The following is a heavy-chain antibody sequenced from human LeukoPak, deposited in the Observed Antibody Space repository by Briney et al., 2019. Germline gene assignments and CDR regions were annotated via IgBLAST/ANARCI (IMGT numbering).Heavy chain of an antibody. J-gene: IGHJ4*02. D-gene: IGHD4-23*01. Sequence: ASVKVSCKASGYSFTSYAINWLRQAPGQGPEWMGWITTYTGNPTYAQGFTGRFVFSLDTSVSTAYLQISSLKTEDTAVYYCARARYGGNPPEGYWGQGTLVTVSS. V-gene: IGHV7-4-1*02. CDR2: ITTYTGNP. CDR3: ARARYGGNPPEGY. CDR1: GYSFTSYA.